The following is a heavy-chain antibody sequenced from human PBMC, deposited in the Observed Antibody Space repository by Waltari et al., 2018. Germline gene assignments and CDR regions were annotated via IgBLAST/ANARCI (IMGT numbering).Heavy chain of an antibody. CDR3: ARGVYSSSPPGDYYYGMDV. CDR1: GYTFTDYY. J-gene: IGHJ6*02. V-gene: IGHV1-69-2*01. CDR2: VNLEDVET. Sequence: EVQLVQSGAEVKKPGATVKISCKASGYTFTDYYMHWVQQAPGKGLEWMGRVNLEDVETRHAEKFQGKVTITADESTSTAYMELSSLRSEDTAVYYCARGVYSSSPPGDYYYGMDVWGQGTTVTVSS. D-gene: IGHD6-6*01.